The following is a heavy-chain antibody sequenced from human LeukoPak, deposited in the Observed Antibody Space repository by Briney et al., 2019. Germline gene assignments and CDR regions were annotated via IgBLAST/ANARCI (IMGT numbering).Heavy chain of an antibody. D-gene: IGHD3-22*01. CDR1: GFTFSSYA. J-gene: IGHJ4*02. Sequence: HSGGSLRLSCAASGFTFSSYAMSWVRQAPGKGLEWFSAISGSGGSTYYADSVKGRFTISRDNSKNTLYLQMNSLRAEDTAVYYCANADSSGYYGNFDYWGQGTLVTVSS. CDR2: ISGSGGST. CDR3: ANADSSGYYGNFDY. V-gene: IGHV3-23*01.